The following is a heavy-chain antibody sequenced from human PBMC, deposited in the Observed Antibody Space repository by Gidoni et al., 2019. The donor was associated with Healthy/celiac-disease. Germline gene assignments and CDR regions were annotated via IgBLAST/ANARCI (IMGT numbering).Heavy chain of an antibody. CDR2: IYYSGST. Sequence: QLQLQESGPGLVKPSETLSLTCTVSGGSISSSSYYWGWIRQPPGKGLEWIGSIYYSGSTYYNPSLKSRVTISVDTSKNQFSLKLSSVTAADTAVYYCARGDPDYYDSSGTLDYWGQGTLVTVSS. CDR1: GGSISSSSYY. V-gene: IGHV4-39*01. CDR3: ARGDPDYYDSSGTLDY. D-gene: IGHD3-22*01. J-gene: IGHJ4*02.